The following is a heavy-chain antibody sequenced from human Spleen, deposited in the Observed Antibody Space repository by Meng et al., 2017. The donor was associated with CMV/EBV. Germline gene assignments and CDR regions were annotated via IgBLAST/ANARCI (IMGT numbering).Heavy chain of an antibody. J-gene: IGHJ4*02. CDR2: IVPFFNVI. D-gene: IGHD2-21*02. CDR1: GGTFSSYG. CDR3: ARPHEISCSSIHCYSPDH. V-gene: IGHV1-69*10. Sequence: SVKVSCKASGGTFSSYGVSWVRQAPGQGLEWMGGIVPFFNVINYAQNFQGRLTISADKSTNTVSMELSSLRSEDTAIYYCARPHEISCSSIHCYSPDHWGQGTLVTVSS.